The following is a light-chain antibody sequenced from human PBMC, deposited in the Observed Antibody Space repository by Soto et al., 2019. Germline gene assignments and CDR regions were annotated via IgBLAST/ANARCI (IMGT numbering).Light chain of an antibody. J-gene: IGKJ5*01. CDR3: QQRSNSPPWIT. V-gene: IGKV3-11*01. Sequence: EIVLTQSPATLSLSPGDRATLSCRASQSVTSSLAWFQQKPGQAPRLLIYDVSRRATAIPARFSGSGSGTDFTLTISSLEPEDSAVYYCQQRSNSPPWITFGQGTRLEIK. CDR1: QSVTSS. CDR2: DVS.